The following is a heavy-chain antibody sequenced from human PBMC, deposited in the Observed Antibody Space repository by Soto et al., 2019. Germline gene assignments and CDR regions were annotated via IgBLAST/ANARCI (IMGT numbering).Heavy chain of an antibody. CDR2: ISYDGSNK. J-gene: IGHJ6*02. CDR3: ARELDIVVVVAATVASGGMDV. Sequence: QVQLVESGGGVVQPGRSLRLSCAASGFTFSSYAMHWVRQAPGKGLEWVAVISYDGSNKYYADSVKGRFTISRDNSKNXLXLXTNSLRAEDTAVYYCARELDIVVVVAATVASGGMDVWGQGTTVTVSS. V-gene: IGHV3-30-3*01. D-gene: IGHD2-15*01. CDR1: GFTFSSYA.